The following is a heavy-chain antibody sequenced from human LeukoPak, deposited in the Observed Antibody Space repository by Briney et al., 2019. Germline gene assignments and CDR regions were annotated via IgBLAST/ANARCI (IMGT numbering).Heavy chain of an antibody. CDR3: ARGGFPSAS. D-gene: IGHD2-2*01. J-gene: IGHJ4*02. Sequence: ASVKVSCKASGYTFTSYEINWVRQATGQGLEWMGWVNPNTGNTGYAQNFQGRVTMTSDTSITTAYMELNSLTSEDTAVYYCARGGFPSASWGQGTLVTVSS. CDR1: GYTFTSYE. CDR2: VNPNTGNT. V-gene: IGHV1-8*01.